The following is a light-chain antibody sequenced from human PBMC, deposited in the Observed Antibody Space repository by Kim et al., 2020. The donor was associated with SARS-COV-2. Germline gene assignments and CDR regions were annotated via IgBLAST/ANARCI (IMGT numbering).Light chain of an antibody. Sequence: GKTVTISCTRSSGSIASKYVQWYQQRPGSAPTTVIYEDNQRPSGVPDRFSGSIDSSSNSASLTISGLKTEDEADYYCQSYDSSIEVFGGGTQLTVL. V-gene: IGLV6-57*03. J-gene: IGLJ2*01. CDR3: QSYDSSIEV. CDR1: SGSIASKY. CDR2: EDN.